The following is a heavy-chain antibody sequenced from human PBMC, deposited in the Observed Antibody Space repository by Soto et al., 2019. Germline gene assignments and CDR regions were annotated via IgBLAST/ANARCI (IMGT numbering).Heavy chain of an antibody. CDR2: INAGNGNT. J-gene: IGHJ4*02. CDR1: GYTFTSYA. Sequence: ASVKVSCKASGYTFTSYAMHWVRQAPGQRLEWMGWINAGNGNTKYSQKFQGRVTITRDTSASTAYMELSSLRSEDTAVYYCARPTNSGSYSGDFDYRGQGTLVTVSS. CDR3: ARPTNSGSYSGDFDY. V-gene: IGHV1-3*01. D-gene: IGHD1-26*01.